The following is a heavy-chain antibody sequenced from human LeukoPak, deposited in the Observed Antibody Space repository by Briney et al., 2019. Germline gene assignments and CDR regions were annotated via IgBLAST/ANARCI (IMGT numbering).Heavy chain of an antibody. D-gene: IGHD6-13*01. V-gene: IGHV4-59*01. CDR1: GGSISSYY. CDR3: ARSYSSSDHYYYYGMDV. Sequence: PSETLSLTCTVSGGSISSYYWSWIRQPPGKGLEWIGYLYYSGSTNYNPSLKSRVTISEDTSKKQFSLKLSSVTAADTAVYYCARSYSSSDHYYYYGMDVWGQGTTVTVSS. CDR2: LYYSGST. J-gene: IGHJ6*02.